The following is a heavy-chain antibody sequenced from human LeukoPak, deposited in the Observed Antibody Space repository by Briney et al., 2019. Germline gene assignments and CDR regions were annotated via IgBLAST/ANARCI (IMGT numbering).Heavy chain of an antibody. V-gene: IGHV4-39*01. CDR3: ARFSGYSSGWLRTFLLDY. J-gene: IGHJ4*02. CDR2: IYYSGST. Sequence: SETLSLTCTVSGGSISSSSYYWGWIRQPPGKGLEWIGSIYYSGSTYYNPSLKSRVTISVDTSKNPFSLNLSSVPAPAAAVYYCARFSGYSSGWLRTFLLDYWGQGTLVTVLS. CDR1: GGSISSSSYY. D-gene: IGHD6-19*01.